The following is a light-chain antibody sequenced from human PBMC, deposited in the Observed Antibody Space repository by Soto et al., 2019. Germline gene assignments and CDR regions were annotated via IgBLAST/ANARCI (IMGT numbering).Light chain of an antibody. Sequence: ELVLTQSPATLSVSPGDSATLSCRASQSVSNNLTWYQQKPCQPPRLLIYGASTRATGVPGRFSGSGSGTEFTLTISSLQSEDFAVYYCQQYNDWWTFGQGTKVDI. CDR1: QSVSNN. J-gene: IGKJ1*01. CDR3: QQYNDWWT. CDR2: GAS. V-gene: IGKV3-15*01.